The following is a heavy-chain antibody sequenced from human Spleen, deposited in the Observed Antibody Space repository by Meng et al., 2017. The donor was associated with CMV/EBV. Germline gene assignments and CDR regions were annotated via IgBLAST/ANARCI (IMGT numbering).Heavy chain of an antibody. V-gene: IGHV3-48*03. CDR1: GFSFSNYE. Sequence: GGSLRLSCAASGFSFSNYEMTWVRQAPGKGLEWVSNINSGAIKIYYADSVRGRFIISRDNARSSLYLQMNSLRAEDTAVYYCARQWDYGYNSLDYWGQGTLVTVSS. CDR3: ARQWDYGYNSLDY. D-gene: IGHD3-16*01. CDR2: INSGAIKI. J-gene: IGHJ4*02.